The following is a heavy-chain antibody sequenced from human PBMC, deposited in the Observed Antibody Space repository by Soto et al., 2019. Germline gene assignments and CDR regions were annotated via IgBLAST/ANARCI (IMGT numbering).Heavy chain of an antibody. D-gene: IGHD1-26*01. V-gene: IGHV4-39*01. J-gene: IGHJ4*02. CDR1: CGSISISTYY. Sequence: LSLTFTVSCGSISISTYYLGWVRQPPGKGLEWITTIYYSGYPYYNPSLKSRVTISVDTSKNQFSLKLSSVTAADTAVYYCARLSSGSYDYWGQGTLVTVSS. CDR3: ARLSSGSYDY. CDR2: IYYSGYP.